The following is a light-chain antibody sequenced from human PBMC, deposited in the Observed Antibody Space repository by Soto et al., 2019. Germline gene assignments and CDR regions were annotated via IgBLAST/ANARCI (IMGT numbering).Light chain of an antibody. CDR1: SSDVGAYNY. CDR2: EVS. Sequence: QSALTQPASVSGSPGQSITISCTGTSSDVGAYNYVSWFQQHPGKAPTLIISEVSNRPSGVSNRFSGSKSGNAASLTISGLQAEDEADYFCFSFTTDWTHVVGTGTKV. CDR3: FSFTTDWTHV. V-gene: IGLV2-14*01. J-gene: IGLJ1*01.